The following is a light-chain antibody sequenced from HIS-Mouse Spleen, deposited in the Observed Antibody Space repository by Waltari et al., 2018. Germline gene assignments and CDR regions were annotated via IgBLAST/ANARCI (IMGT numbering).Light chain of an antibody. J-gene: IGKJ1*01. CDR2: GAS. V-gene: IGKV3-15*01. Sequence: EIVMTQYPATTSVSPGERATRSCRASQSVSRNLAWYQQKTGQAPSLLIYGASTRATGIPARFSGSGSWTEFTLTISSMQSEDFAVYYCQQYNNWPPVWTFGQGTKVEIK. CDR1: QSVSRN. CDR3: QQYNNWPPVWT.